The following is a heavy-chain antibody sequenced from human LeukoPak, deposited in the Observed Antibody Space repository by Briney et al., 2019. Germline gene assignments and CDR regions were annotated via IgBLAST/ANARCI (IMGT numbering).Heavy chain of an antibody. CDR2: VNWNGGST. J-gene: IGHJ4*02. CDR1: GFTFDDYG. V-gene: IGHV3-20*04. D-gene: IGHD3-3*01. Sequence: GGSLRLSCAASGFTFDDYGMSWVRQAPGKGLEWISGVNWNGGSTGYADSVKGRFTISRDNAKNSLYLQMNSLRAEDTAVYYCARCDFWSGKSDYWGQGTLVTVSS. CDR3: ARCDFWSGKSDY.